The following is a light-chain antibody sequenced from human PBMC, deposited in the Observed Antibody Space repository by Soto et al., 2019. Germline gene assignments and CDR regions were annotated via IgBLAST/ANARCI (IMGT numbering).Light chain of an antibody. CDR1: QRVDRW. Sequence: DIQMTQSPATLSASVGDRVTITGRASQRVDRWLAWYQQKPGQAPKLLIYAASTLQSGVPSRLSGSGSGAEFTLTISSMQPEDFATYYCQQYNSYWTFGQGTKVDIK. J-gene: IGKJ1*01. CDR2: AAS. CDR3: QQYNSYWT. V-gene: IGKV1-5*01.